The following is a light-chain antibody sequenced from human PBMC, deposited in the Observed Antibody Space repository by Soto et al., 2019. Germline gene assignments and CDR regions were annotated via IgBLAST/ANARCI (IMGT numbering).Light chain of an antibody. V-gene: IGKV1-39*01. CDR2: AAS. Sequence: DIQMTQSPSSLSASVGDRVTITCRASQSISSYLNWYQQKPGKAPKLLIYAASSLQSGVPSRFSGSGSGTDFTLTISSLQPEEFATYYCQQSDSTLTFGQGKRLEIK. CDR1: QSISSY. CDR3: QQSDSTLT. J-gene: IGKJ5*01.